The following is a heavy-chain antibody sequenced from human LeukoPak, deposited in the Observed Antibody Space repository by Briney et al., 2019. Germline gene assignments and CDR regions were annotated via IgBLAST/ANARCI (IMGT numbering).Heavy chain of an antibody. CDR1: GGSISSSSYY. V-gene: IGHV4-39*07. J-gene: IGHJ4*02. D-gene: IGHD1-26*01. CDR3: ARVHRGGATYYFDY. CDR2: IYYSGST. Sequence: SETLSLTCTVSGGSISSSSYYWGWIRQPPGKGLEWIGSIYYSGSTYYNPSLKSRVTISVDTSKNQFSLKLSSVTAADTAVYYCARVHRGGATYYFDYWGQGTLVTVSS.